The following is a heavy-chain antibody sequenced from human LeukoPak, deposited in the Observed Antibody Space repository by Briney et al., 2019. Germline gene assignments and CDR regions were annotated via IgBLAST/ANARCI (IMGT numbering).Heavy chain of an antibody. CDR3: ARLLHFGSSAYRPVHC. D-gene: IGHD3-3*01. Sequence: PGGSLRLSCAASAFTFSSHSMSWVRQAPGKGLEWVANVKEDGSEENYVHSVKGRFTISRDNAINSLYLQMNSLRAEDTAVYFCARLLHFGSSAYRPVHCWVQGTLVSVSS. CDR1: AFTFSSHS. V-gene: IGHV3-7*01. CDR2: VKEDGSEE. J-gene: IGHJ4*02.